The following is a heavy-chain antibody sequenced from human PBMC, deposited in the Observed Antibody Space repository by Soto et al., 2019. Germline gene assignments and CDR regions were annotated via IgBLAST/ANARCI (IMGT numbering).Heavy chain of an antibody. J-gene: IGHJ4*02. V-gene: IGHV1-2*02. CDR3: ARPLGYSGGYAPFDY. D-gene: IGHD1-26*01. CDR2: INPNSGGT. CDR1: GYTFTGYY. Sequence: QVQLVQSGAEVKKPGASVKVSCKASGYTFTGYYMHWVRQAPGQGLEWMGWINPNSGGTNYAQKFQGRVTMTRDTSISTAYMELSRLRSDDTAVYYCARPLGYSGGYAPFDYWGQGTLVTVSS.